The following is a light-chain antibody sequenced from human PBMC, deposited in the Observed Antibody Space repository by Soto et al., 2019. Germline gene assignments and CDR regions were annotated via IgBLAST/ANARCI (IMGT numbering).Light chain of an antibody. V-gene: IGKV1-39*01. CDR3: QQSYSTPKM. J-gene: IGKJ1*01. Sequence: DIQMTQSPSSLSASVGDRVTITCRASQTIDSYLNWYQQKPGRAPKLPIYASSSLQSGVPSRFSGSGFGTDFTLTISSLQPEDLATYYCQQSYSTPKMFGQGTKVDIK. CDR1: QTIDSY. CDR2: ASS.